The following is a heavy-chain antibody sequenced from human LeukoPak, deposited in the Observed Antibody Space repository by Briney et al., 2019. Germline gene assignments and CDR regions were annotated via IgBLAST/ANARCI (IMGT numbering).Heavy chain of an antibody. V-gene: IGHV3-21*01. Sequence: GGSLRLSCAASGFTFSSYSMNWVRQAPGKGLEWVSSISSSSSYIYYADSVKGRFTISGDNAKNSLYLQMNSLRAEDTAVYYCARDGYYDILTGYYATYYYYGMDVWGQGTTVTVSS. J-gene: IGHJ6*02. CDR2: ISSSSSYI. CDR1: GFTFSSYS. CDR3: ARDGYYDILTGYYATYYYYGMDV. D-gene: IGHD3-9*01.